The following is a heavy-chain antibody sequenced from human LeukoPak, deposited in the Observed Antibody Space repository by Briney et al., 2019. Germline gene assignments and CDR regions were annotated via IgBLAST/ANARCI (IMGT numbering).Heavy chain of an antibody. J-gene: IGHJ4*02. CDR2: IILNNGAT. V-gene: IGHV1-2*06. CDR1: GFTFTDYY. CDR3: ATDGGKHNFDY. D-gene: IGHD1-26*01. Sequence: GASVKVSCKASGFTFTDYYLHWVRQAPGQGLEWMGRIILNNGATNYAQKFQGRVTLTRDTSISTAYMELSRQTSDDTAAYYCATDGGKHNFDYWGQGTLVTVSS.